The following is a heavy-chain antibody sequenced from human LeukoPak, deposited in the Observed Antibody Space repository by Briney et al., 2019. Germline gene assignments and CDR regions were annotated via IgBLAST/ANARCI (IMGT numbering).Heavy chain of an antibody. V-gene: IGHV3-30*02. J-gene: IGHJ6*03. CDR1: GFTFSSYG. CDR2: IRYDGSNK. D-gene: IGHD3-3*01. Sequence: YPGGSLRLXCAASGFTFSSYGMHWVRQAPGKGLEWVAFIRYDGSNKYYADSVKGRFTISRDNSKNTLYLQMNSLRAEDTAVYYCAIDEWSGYSPGYMDVWGKGTTVTVSS. CDR3: AIDEWSGYSPGYMDV.